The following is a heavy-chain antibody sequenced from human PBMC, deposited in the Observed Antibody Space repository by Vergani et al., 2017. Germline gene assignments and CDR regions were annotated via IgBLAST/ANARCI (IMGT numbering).Heavy chain of an antibody. Sequence: QVQLQQWGAGLLKPSETLSLTCAVYGGSFSGYYWSWIRQPPGKGLEWIGEINHSGSTNYNPSLKSRVTISVDTSKNQFSLKLSSVTAADTAVYYYARGFIGLVRGWGQGTLVTVSS. J-gene: IGHJ4*02. CDR2: INHSGST. D-gene: IGHD3-10*01. CDR3: ARGFIGLVRG. CDR1: GGSFSGYY. V-gene: IGHV4-34*01.